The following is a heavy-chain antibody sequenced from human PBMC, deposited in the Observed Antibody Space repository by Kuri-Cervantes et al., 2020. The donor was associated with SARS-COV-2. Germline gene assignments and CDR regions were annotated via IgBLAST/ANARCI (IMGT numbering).Heavy chain of an antibody. CDR2: TRNKANSYTT. CDR1: GFTFSDHY. D-gene: IGHD6-19*01. V-gene: IGHV3-72*01. Sequence: GGPLRLPFAASGFTFSDHYMDWVRQAPGKGLEWVGRTRNKANSYTTENAASVKGRFTISRDDSKNSLYLQMNSLKTEDTAVYYCASAVAGFFDYWGQGTLVTVSS. CDR3: ASAVAGFFDY. J-gene: IGHJ4*02.